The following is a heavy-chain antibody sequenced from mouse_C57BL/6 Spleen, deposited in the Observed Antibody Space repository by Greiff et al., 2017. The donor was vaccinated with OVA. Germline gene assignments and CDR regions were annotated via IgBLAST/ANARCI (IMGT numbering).Heavy chain of an antibody. D-gene: IGHD1-2*01. Sequence: QVQLKQPGAELVKPGASVKVSCKASGYTFTSYWMHWVKQRPGQGLEWIGRIHPSDSDTNYNQKFKGKATLTVDKSSSTAYMQLSSLTSEDSAVYYCAGGVTTAPAFDYWGQGTTLTVSS. CDR1: GYTFTSYW. J-gene: IGHJ2*01. CDR3: AGGVTTAPAFDY. CDR2: IHPSDSDT. V-gene: IGHV1-74*01.